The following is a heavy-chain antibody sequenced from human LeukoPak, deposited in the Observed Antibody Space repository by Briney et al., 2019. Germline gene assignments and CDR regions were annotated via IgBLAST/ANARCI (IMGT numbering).Heavy chain of an antibody. Sequence: PGGSLRLSCAASGLTFSGYAMTWVRQAPGKGLEWVANIKQDGSEKYYVDSVKGRFTISRDNAKNSLYLQMNSLRAEDTAVYYCARVEMATIHYWGQGTLVTVSS. CDR2: IKQDGSEK. D-gene: IGHD5-24*01. CDR1: GLTFSGYA. CDR3: ARVEMATIHY. V-gene: IGHV3-7*01. J-gene: IGHJ4*02.